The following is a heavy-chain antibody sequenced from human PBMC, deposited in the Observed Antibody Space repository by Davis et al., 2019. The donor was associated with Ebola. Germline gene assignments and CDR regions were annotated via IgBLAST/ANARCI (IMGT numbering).Heavy chain of an antibody. J-gene: IGHJ6*02. Sequence: GESLKISCVASGFTFNTYWMHWVRQVPGKGLVWVSRFNGDGSSTSYADSVKGRFTISRDNAKNTLYLQMNSLRAEETAVYYCVSGDGRGSSYDMDVWGQGTTVTVSS. D-gene: IGHD3-3*01. CDR1: GFTFNTYW. CDR3: VSGDGRGSSYDMDV. CDR2: FNGDGSST. V-gene: IGHV3-74*01.